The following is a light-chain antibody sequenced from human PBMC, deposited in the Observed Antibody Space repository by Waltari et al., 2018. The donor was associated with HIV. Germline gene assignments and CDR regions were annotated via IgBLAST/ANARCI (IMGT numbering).Light chain of an antibody. CDR2: GVS. Sequence: QSALTQPRSVSGSPGQSVTIPCTGTSSDVGGYNFVSWYQQHPGKVPKLLVYGVSKRPSGVPGRFSGSKSGNTASLTIAGLQVEDEGDYYCCSYAVGSRVCGTGTKVTVL. V-gene: IGLV2-11*01. CDR1: SSDVGGYNF. J-gene: IGLJ1*01. CDR3: CSYAVGSRV.